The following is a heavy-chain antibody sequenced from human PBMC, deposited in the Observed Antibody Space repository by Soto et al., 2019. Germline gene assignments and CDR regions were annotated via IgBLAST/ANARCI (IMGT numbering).Heavy chain of an antibody. Sequence: EVQLVESGGGLVQPGGSLRLSCAASGFAFRSYWMHWVRQVPGKGLVWVSRINGDGSTTDYADSVKGRFTISRDNAKNTLFLQMNSLRAEDTAVYYCASGYRGAFDFWGRGTMVTVSS. D-gene: IGHD6-25*01. CDR2: INGDGSTT. CDR1: GFAFRSYW. J-gene: IGHJ3*01. V-gene: IGHV3-74*01. CDR3: ASGYRGAFDF.